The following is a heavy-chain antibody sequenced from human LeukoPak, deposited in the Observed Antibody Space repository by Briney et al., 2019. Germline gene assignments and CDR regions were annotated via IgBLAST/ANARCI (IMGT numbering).Heavy chain of an antibody. CDR3: LFDSVGYSYAPDY. D-gene: IGHD5-18*01. J-gene: IGHJ4*02. Sequence: GRSLRLSCAASGFTFSSYGMHWVRQAPGKGLEWVAVISYDGSNKYYADSVKSRFTISRDNSKNTLYLQMNSLRAEDTAVYYCLFDSVGYSYAPDYWGQGTLVTVSS. V-gene: IGHV3-30*03. CDR2: ISYDGSNK. CDR1: GFTFSSYG.